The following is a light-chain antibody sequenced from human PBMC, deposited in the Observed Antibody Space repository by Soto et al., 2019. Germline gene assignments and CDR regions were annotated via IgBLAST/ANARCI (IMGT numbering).Light chain of an antibody. CDR1: SSNIGSNY. CDR3: AAWDDSLSGPV. J-gene: IGLJ2*01. Sequence: QAVVTQPPSASGTPGQRVTISCSGSSSNIGSNYVYWYQQLPGTAPKLLIYRNNQQPSGVPDRFSGSKSGTSASLVISGLRSEDEADYYCAAWDDSLSGPVFGGGTKLTVL. CDR2: RNN. V-gene: IGLV1-47*01.